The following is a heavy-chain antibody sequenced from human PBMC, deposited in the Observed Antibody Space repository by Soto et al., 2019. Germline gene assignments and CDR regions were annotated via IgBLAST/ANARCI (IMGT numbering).Heavy chain of an antibody. CDR1: GFSLSTSGVG. CDR2: IYWDEDK. D-gene: IGHD2-15*01. J-gene: IGHJ4*02. V-gene: IGHV2-5*02. CDR3: APLVVAGITYYFGS. Sequence: QNTLKESGPTLVKPTQTLTLTCTFSGFSLSTSGVGVGWIRQPPGKALEWLTFIYWDEDKRNSPFLKSRLTITKDTSKNQVVLTMTNMDPVDTATYSWAPLVVAGITYYFGSWGQGTLVTVSS.